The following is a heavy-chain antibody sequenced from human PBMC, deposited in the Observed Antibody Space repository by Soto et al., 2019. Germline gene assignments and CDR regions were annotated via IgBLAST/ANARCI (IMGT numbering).Heavy chain of an antibody. CDR2: ISSDGGAA. CDR1: GLNFNNNG. Sequence: GGSLRLAXAASGLNFNNNGMSWVSQAPGKGLEWVSTISSDGGAAFYADSVEGRFTISRDNSKNTMYVQMHSLRAGDTAVYYCARDRGYCSGGFCAWFFDLWGRGTQVTVSS. J-gene: IGHJ2*01. D-gene: IGHD2-15*01. CDR3: ARDRGYCSGGFCAWFFDL. V-gene: IGHV3-23*01.